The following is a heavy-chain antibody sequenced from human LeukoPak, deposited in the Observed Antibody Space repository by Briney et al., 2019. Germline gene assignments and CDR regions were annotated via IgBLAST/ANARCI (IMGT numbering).Heavy chain of an antibody. Sequence: PSETLSLTCTVSGYSISSGYYWGWIRQPPGKGLEWIGSIYHSGSTYYNPSLKSRVTISVDTSKNQFSLKLSSVTAADTAVYYCARDVPSARGDGYNDYWGQGTLVTVSS. CDR2: IYHSGST. V-gene: IGHV4-38-2*02. CDR3: ARDVPSARGDGYNDY. J-gene: IGHJ4*02. D-gene: IGHD5-24*01. CDR1: GYSISSGYY.